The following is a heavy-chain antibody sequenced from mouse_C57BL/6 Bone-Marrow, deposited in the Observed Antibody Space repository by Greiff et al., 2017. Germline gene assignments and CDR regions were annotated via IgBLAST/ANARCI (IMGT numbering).Heavy chain of an antibody. CDR3: ARGDDYDFDD. J-gene: IGHJ2*01. D-gene: IGHD2-4*01. CDR1: GYTFTSYW. V-gene: IGHV1-59*01. Sequence: VQLQQPGAELVRPGTSVKLSCKASGYTFTSYWMHWVKQRPGQGLEWIGVIDPSDSYTNYNQKFKGKATLTVDTSSSTAYMQLSSLTCEDSAVYYCARGDDYDFDDWGQGTTLTVSS. CDR2: IDPSDSYT.